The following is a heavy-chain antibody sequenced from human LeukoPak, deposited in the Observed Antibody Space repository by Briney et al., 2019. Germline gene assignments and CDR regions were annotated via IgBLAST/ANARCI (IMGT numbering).Heavy chain of an antibody. CDR3: ARELGGGYDILTGYPLRY. V-gene: IGHV1-69*04. Sequence: SVKVSCKASGGTFSSYAISWVRQAPGQGLEWMGRIIPILGIANYAQKFQGRVTITADKSTSTAYMELSSLRSEDTAVYYCARELGGGYDILTGYPLRYWGQGTLVTVSS. CDR2: IIPILGIA. D-gene: IGHD3-9*01. J-gene: IGHJ4*02. CDR1: GGTFSSYA.